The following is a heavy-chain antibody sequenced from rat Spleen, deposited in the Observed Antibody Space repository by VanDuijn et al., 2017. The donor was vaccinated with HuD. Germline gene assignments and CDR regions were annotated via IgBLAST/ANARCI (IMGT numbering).Heavy chain of an antibody. CDR1: GFTFNNYD. V-gene: IGHV5-7*01. CDR3: ARPNYGYPFAY. CDR2: ITYDGSGT. D-gene: IGHD1-11*01. J-gene: IGHJ3*01. Sequence: EVQLVESGGGLVRPGRSMKLSCAASGFTFNNYDMAWVRQAPTKGLEWVASITYDGSGTFYRDSVKGRFTISRDNARITLYLQMDSLRSEDTATYYCARPNYGYPFAYWGQGTLVTVSS.